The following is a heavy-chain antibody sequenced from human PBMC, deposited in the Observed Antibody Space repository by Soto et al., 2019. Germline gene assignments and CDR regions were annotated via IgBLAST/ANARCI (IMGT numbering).Heavy chain of an antibody. Sequence: SXETLSLTCSVSGGSINRGGYYWSWIRQRPGEGLQYIGYIYETGATYYKPSLKSRISISADTSKNQFTLKLNSVTAADTAVYYCERIAVPGASYWGQGTLVTVSS. V-gene: IGHV4-31*03. CDR2: IYETGAT. D-gene: IGHD7-27*01. J-gene: IGHJ4*02. CDR1: GGSINRGGYY. CDR3: ERIAVPGASY.